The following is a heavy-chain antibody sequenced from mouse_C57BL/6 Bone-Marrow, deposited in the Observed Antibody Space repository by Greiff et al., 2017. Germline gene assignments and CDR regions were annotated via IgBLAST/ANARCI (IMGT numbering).Heavy chain of an antibody. J-gene: IGHJ2*01. D-gene: IGHD3-3*01. Sequence: EVKLMESGGGLVKPGGSLKLSCAASGFTFSSYAMSWVRQTPEKRLEWVATISDGGSYTYYPDNVKGRFTISRDNAKNNLYLQMSHLKSEDTAMYYCARDRILRDRYYFDYWGQGTTLTVSS. V-gene: IGHV5-4*01. CDR3: ARDRILRDRYYFDY. CDR1: GFTFSSYA. CDR2: ISDGGSYT.